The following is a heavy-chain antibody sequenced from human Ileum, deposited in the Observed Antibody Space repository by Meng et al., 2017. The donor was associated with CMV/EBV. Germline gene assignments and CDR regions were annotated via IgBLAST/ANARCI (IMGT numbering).Heavy chain of an antibody. V-gene: IGHV1-3*01. CDR3: ASERWGSWYLDL. CDR1: GHPFTNCA. Sequence: CKASGHPFTNCALQWVLQGPGQRLEWMGLVHAGNGNTRYSQNFQGRVTITRDTSATTVFMELTSLTSEDTAVYYCASERWGSWYLDLWGRGSLVTVSS. J-gene: IGHJ2*01. D-gene: IGHD4-23*01. CDR2: VHAGNGNT.